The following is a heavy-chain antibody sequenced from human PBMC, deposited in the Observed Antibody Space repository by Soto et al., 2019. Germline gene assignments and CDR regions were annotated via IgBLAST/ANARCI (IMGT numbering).Heavy chain of an antibody. CDR2: MNPNSGYT. V-gene: IGHV1-8*01. CDR3: ARVFGSIDY. Sequence: QVQLVQSGAEVKKPGASVKVSCKASGYTFTSYDINWVRQATGQGLEWMGWMNPNSGYTGHAQKFQGRVTMTSDTSTSTAYMELSSLRSEDTAVYYCARVFGSIDYWGQGTLVTVSS. CDR1: GYTFTSYD. J-gene: IGHJ4*02. D-gene: IGHD2-21*01.